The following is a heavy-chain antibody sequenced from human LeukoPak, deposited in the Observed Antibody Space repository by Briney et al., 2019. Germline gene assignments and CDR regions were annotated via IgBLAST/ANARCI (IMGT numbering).Heavy chain of an antibody. CDR1: GFTLGDYA. CDR2: IRSKDYGRKT. CDR3: TRDPPLMITFGGVITDDY. V-gene: IGHV3-49*04. Sequence: GVSLRLSCTASGFTLGDYAMSWVRQAPGEGLEWVGFIRSKDYGRKTEYAASVKGRFTISRDDSKSIAYLQMNSLKTEDTAVYYCTRDPPLMITFGGVITDDYWGQGTLVTVSS. J-gene: IGHJ4*02. D-gene: IGHD3-16*02.